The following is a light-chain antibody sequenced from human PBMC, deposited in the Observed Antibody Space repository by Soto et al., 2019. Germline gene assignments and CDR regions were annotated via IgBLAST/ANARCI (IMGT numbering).Light chain of an antibody. CDR1: SSDVGSYNR. Sequence: QSVLTQPPSVSGSPGQSVAISCTGTSSDVGSYNRVSWYQQPPGTAPKLMIYDVSNRPSGVPDRFSGSKSGNTASLTISRLQAEDEADYYCSSYTTSSTYGFGTGTKVTVL. CDR2: DVS. V-gene: IGLV2-18*02. J-gene: IGLJ1*01. CDR3: SSYTTSSTYG.